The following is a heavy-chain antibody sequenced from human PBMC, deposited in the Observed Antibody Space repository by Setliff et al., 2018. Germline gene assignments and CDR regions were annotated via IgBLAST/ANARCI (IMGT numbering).Heavy chain of an antibody. V-gene: IGHV4-59*08. CDR3: ARMSGFSYMDV. Sequence: SETLSLTCNVSGASIRNFYWSWIRQPPGKGLEFIGYVYYSGLTNYDPSLKSRVTMSVDTSKNQFSLKLSSVTAADTAVYYCARMSGFSYMDVWGKGTTVTVSS. J-gene: IGHJ6*03. CDR1: GASIRNFY. CDR2: VYYSGLT. D-gene: IGHD3-3*01.